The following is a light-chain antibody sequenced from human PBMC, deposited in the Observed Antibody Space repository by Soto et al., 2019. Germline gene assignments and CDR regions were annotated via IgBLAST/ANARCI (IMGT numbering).Light chain of an antibody. V-gene: IGLV2-8*01. Sequence: QSALTQPPSASGSPGQSVTISCTGTSSDVGGYNYVSWYQQHPGKAPKLMIYEVSKRPSGVPDRFSGSKSGNTASLTVSGLQAENEADYYCSSYEGPGVVFGGGTKVTVL. J-gene: IGLJ2*01. CDR2: EVS. CDR3: SSYEGPGVV. CDR1: SSDVGGYNY.